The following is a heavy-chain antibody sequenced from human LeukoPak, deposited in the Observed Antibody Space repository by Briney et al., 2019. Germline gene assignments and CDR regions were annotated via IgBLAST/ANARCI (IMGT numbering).Heavy chain of an antibody. V-gene: IGHV1-18*01. Sequence: ASVKVSCKASGYTFTNYDISWVRQAPGQRLERMGWINPYDGNTNYAQNHQGRVTMTTDTSTSTAYMELRSLRSDDTAVYYCARSVDYGSGSYGYWGQGTLVTVSS. CDR3: ARSVDYGSGSYGY. CDR2: INPYDGNT. J-gene: IGHJ4*02. D-gene: IGHD3-10*01. CDR1: GYTFTNYD.